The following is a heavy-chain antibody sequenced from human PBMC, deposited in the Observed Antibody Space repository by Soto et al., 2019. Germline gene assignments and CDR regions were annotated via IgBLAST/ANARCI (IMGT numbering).Heavy chain of an antibody. V-gene: IGHV3-53*01. CDR2: IYSGGYT. CDR3: RTARGGGGY. CDR1: GFTVSNNY. D-gene: IGHD3-10*01. J-gene: IGHJ4*02. Sequence: EVQLVESGGGLIQPGGSLRLSCAVSGFTVSNNYMSWVRQAPGKGLEGVSVIYSGGYTAYGDSVKGRFTISRDNSKNTQSFKVKGGSAGDTAVFFVRTARGGGGYWGQGTLVTVSS.